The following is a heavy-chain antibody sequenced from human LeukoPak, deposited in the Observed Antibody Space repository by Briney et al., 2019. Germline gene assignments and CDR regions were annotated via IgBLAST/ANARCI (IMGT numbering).Heavy chain of an antibody. CDR3: ARVSVGSGYDAFEI. V-gene: IGHV1-18*01. Sequence: GSVKVSCKASGYTFSTYGISWVRQAPGQGVEWRGWMSTGNGKTNYAQTLQGRVSMTRDTSTSTAYKQLRSLRSDDTAVYYCARVSVGSGYDAFEIWGQGTMVTVSS. J-gene: IGHJ3*02. CDR2: MSTGNGKT. D-gene: IGHD6-19*01. CDR1: GYTFSTYG.